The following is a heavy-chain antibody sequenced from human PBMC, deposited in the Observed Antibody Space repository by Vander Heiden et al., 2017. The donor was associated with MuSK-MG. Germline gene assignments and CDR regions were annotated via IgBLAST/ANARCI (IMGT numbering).Heavy chain of an antibody. V-gene: IGHV4-59*01. J-gene: IGHJ2*01. CDR3: ARRDSSLWYFDL. CDR2: IYYSGST. CDR1: GGSISSYY. D-gene: IGHD2-21*02. Sequence: QVQLQESGPGLAKPSETLSLTCTVPGGSISSYYWSWIRQPPGKGLEWIGYIYYSGSTNYNPSLKSRVTISVDTSKNQFSLKLSSVTAADTAVYYCARRDSSLWYFDLWGRGTLVTVSS.